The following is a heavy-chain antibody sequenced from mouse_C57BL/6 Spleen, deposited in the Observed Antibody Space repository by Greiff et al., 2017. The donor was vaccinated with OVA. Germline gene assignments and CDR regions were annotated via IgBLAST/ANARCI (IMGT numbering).Heavy chain of an antibody. J-gene: IGHJ3*01. D-gene: IGHD1-1*01. V-gene: IGHV1-74*01. CDR2: IHPSDSAT. Sequence: QVQLQQPGAELVKPGASVKVSCKASGYTFTSYWMHWVPQRPGQGLEWIGRIHPSDSATYYNQKFKGKVTLTVDKSPSTAYMQLSSLTSEDSAVYYCARHYCYGSSWGWFAYWGQGTLVTVSA. CDR1: GYTFTSYW. CDR3: ARHYCYGSSWGWFAY.